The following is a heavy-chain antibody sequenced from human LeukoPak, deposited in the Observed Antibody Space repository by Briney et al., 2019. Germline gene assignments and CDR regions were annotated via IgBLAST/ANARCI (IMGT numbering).Heavy chain of an antibody. Sequence: GESLKISCKGSGYSFTSYWIGWVRQMPGKGLEWMGIIYPGDSDTRYSPSFQGQVTISADKSISTAYLQWSSLKASDTAMYYCARHGGYYESSGYPPPFDYWGQGTLVTVSS. J-gene: IGHJ4*02. CDR3: ARHGGYYESSGYPPPFDY. CDR1: GYSFTSYW. CDR2: IYPGDSDT. V-gene: IGHV5-51*01. D-gene: IGHD3-22*01.